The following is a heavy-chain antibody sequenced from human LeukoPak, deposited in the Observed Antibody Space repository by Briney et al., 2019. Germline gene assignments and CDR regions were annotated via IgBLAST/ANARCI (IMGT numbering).Heavy chain of an antibody. CDR1: GGSFSGYY. CDR2: INHSGST. J-gene: IGHJ4*02. D-gene: IGHD4-17*01. CDR3: ARDAGQWTTVNLDY. V-gene: IGHV4-34*01. Sequence: PSETLSLTCAVYGGSFSGYYWSWIRQPPGKGLEWIGEINHSGSTNYNPSLKSRVTISVDTSKNQFSLKLSSVTAADTAVYYCARDAGQWTTVNLDYWGQGTLVTVSS.